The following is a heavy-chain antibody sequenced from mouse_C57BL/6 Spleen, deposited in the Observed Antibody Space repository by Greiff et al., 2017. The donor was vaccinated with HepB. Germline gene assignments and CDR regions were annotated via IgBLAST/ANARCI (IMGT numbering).Heavy chain of an antibody. J-gene: IGHJ2*01. V-gene: IGHV1-52*01. CDR1: GFTFTSYW. CDR2: IDPSDSET. CDR3: ARSLTTVVLDY. Sequence: QVQLQQPGAELVRPGSSVKLSCKASGFTFTSYWMHWVKQRPKQGLDWIGNIDPSDSETHYNQKFKDKATLTVDKSSSTAYMQLSSLTSEDSAVYYCARSLTTVVLDYWGQGTTLTVSS. D-gene: IGHD1-1*01.